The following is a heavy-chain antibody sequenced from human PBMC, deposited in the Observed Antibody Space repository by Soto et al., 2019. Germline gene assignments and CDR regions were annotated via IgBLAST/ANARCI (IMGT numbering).Heavy chain of an antibody. CDR3: ARSFRQWLVDY. CDR2: IWYDGSNK. Sequence: QVQLVESGGGVVQPGRSLRLSCAASGFTFSSYDMHWVRQAPGKGLEWVAIIWYDGSNKYYADSVKGRFTISRDNSKNTLYLQVNSLRAEDTAVYYCARSFRQWLVDYWGQGTLVTVSS. CDR1: GFTFSSYD. D-gene: IGHD6-19*01. J-gene: IGHJ4*02. V-gene: IGHV3-33*01.